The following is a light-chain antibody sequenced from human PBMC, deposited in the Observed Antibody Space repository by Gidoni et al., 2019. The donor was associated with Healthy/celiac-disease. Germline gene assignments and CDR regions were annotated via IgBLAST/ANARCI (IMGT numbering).Light chain of an antibody. CDR3: QQSYSMYT. V-gene: IGKV1-39*01. J-gene: IGKJ2*01. CDR1: QSISSY. CDR2: AAS. Sequence: DIQMTQSPSSLSASVGDRVTITCRASQSISSYLNWYQQKPGKAPKLLIYAASSLQSGVPSRFSGSGSGTDFTLTISSLQPEDFATYYCQQSYSMYTFXQXTKLEIK.